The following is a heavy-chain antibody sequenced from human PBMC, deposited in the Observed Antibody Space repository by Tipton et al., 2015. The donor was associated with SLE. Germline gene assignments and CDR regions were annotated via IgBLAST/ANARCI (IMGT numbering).Heavy chain of an antibody. J-gene: IGHJ6*03. V-gene: IGHV4-59*01. CDR1: GASIRSYY. D-gene: IGHD1-26*01. CDR2: YSDSGST. Sequence: TLSLTCTVSGASIRSYYWSWVRQPPGKGLEWVAYYSDSGSTYYNPSLRGRVTVSIDTSKNQFSLKLSSVTAADTAVYYCAREGLGTSYYYYMDVWGKGTTVTVSS. CDR3: AREGLGTSYYYYMDV.